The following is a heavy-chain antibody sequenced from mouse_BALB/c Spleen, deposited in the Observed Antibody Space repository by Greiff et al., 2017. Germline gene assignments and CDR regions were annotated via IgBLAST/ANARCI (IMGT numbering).Heavy chain of an antibody. J-gene: IGHJ2*01. D-gene: IGHD6-2*01. CDR2: ISNGGGST. CDR3: ARISNQPPYYFDY. CDR1: GFTFSSYT. V-gene: IGHV5-12-2*01. Sequence: EVNLVESGGGLVQPGGSLKLSCAASGFTFSSYTMSWVRQTPEKRLEWVAYISNGGGSTYYPDTVKGRFTISRDNAKNTLYLQMSSLKSEDTAMYYCARISNQPPYYFDYWGQGTTLTVSS.